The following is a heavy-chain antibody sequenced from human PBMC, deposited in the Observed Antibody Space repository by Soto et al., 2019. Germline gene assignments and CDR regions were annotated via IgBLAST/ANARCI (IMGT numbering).Heavy chain of an antibody. D-gene: IGHD1-26*01. Sequence: QVQLVQSGAEVKKPGASVKVSCKASGYTFTSYGITWMRQAPGQGLEWMGWISAYNGNTKYAQKLQGRVTMTTDTSTSTAYMELRTLRSDDTAVYYCARDRVGTIPYPIDYWGQGTLITVSS. CDR3: ARDRVGTIPYPIDY. CDR2: ISAYNGNT. CDR1: GYTFTSYG. J-gene: IGHJ4*02. V-gene: IGHV1-18*01.